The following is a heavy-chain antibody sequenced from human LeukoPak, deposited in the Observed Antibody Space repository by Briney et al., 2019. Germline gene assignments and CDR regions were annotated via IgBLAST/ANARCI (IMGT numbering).Heavy chain of an antibody. CDR2: ISSSSSYI. D-gene: IGHD2-15*01. CDR1: GFTFSGYS. J-gene: IGHJ4*02. Sequence: GGSLRLSCAASGFTFSGYSMNWVRQAPGKGLEWVSSISSSSSYIYYADSVKGRFTISRDNAKNSLYLQMNSLRAEDTAVYYCAREGRGYCSGGSCYYFDYWGQGTLVTVSS. V-gene: IGHV3-21*01. CDR3: AREGRGYCSGGSCYYFDY.